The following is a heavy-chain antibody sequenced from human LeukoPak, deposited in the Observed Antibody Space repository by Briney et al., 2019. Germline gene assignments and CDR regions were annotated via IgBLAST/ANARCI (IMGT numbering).Heavy chain of an antibody. CDR1: GYTFTSYY. CDR3: ARRSGFDAFDI. V-gene: IGHV1-46*01. D-gene: IGHD3-3*01. J-gene: IGHJ3*02. Sequence: ASVKVSCKASGYTFTSYYMHWVRQAPGQGLEWMGIINPSGGSTSYAQKFQGRVTMTRDTSTSTVYMELSSRRSEDTAVYYCARRSGFDAFDIWGQGTMVTVSS. CDR2: INPSGGST.